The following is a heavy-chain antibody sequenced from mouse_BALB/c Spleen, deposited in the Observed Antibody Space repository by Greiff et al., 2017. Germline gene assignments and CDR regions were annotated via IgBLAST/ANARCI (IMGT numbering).Heavy chain of an antibody. CDR1: GFNIKDYY. D-gene: IGHD2-1*01. V-gene: IGHV14-4*02. Sequence: EVQLQQSGAELVRSGASVKLSCTASGFNIKDYYMHWVKQRPEQGLEWIGWIDPENGDTEYAPKFQGKATMTADTSSNTAYLQLSSLTSEDTAVYYCNAWRGNYCPFDYWGQGTTLTVSS. J-gene: IGHJ2*01. CDR2: IDPENGDT. CDR3: NAWRGNYCPFDY.